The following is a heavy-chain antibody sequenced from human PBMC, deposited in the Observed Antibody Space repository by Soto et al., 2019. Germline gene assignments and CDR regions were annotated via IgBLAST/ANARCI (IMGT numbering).Heavy chain of an antibody. V-gene: IGHV1-2*02. Sequence: GASVKVSCKASGYTFTGYYMHWVRQAPGQGLEWMGWINPNSGGTNYAQKLQGRVTRTRDTSISTAYMELSRLRSDDTAVSYRARDPRYSSSWDYYFDYRGKGHLFAVSS. D-gene: IGHD6-13*01. CDR2: INPNSGGT. J-gene: IGHJ4*02. CDR3: ARDPRYSSSWDYYFDY. CDR1: GYTFTGYY.